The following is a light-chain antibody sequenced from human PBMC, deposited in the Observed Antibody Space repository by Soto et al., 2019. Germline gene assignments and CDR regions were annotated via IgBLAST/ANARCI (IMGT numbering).Light chain of an antibody. CDR1: QSVTANY. CDR2: GAS. V-gene: IGKV3-20*01. CDR3: QQYGSSPLT. J-gene: IGKJ4*01. Sequence: VLTQSPGTLSLSPGDRATLSCRASQSVTANYLAWYQQKPGQAPRLLIYGASSRATGIPDRFSGSGSSTAFTLTITRLAPEDFAVYFCQQYGSSPLTFGGGTKVEIK.